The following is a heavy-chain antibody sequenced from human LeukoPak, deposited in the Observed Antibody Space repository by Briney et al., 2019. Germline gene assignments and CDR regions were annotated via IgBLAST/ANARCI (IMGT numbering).Heavy chain of an antibody. CDR2: ISSSGSTI. D-gene: IGHD3-22*01. CDR3: RGLYDRSGYYLDY. CDR1: GFTVSSNY. V-gene: IGHV3-48*03. J-gene: IGHJ4*02. Sequence: PGGSLRLSCAASGFTVSSNYMSWVRQAPGKGLEWVSYISSSGSTIYYADSVKGRFTISRDNAKKSLYLQMNSLRAEDTAVYYCRGLYDRSGYYLDYWGQGTLVIVSS.